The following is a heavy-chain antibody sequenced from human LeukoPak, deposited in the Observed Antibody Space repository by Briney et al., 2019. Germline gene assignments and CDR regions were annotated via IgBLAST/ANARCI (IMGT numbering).Heavy chain of an antibody. Sequence: PGGSLRLSCAASGFTFSSSVMPWLRQAPGKGLEWVSTISGSGGTTYYADSVKGRFTISRDNAKNSLYLQMNSLRAEDTAVYYCASPADCSGGSCYSNYYYYMDVWGKGTTVTVSS. D-gene: IGHD2-15*01. CDR2: ISGSGGTT. V-gene: IGHV3-21*01. J-gene: IGHJ6*03. CDR3: ASPADCSGGSCYSNYYYYMDV. CDR1: GFTFSSSV.